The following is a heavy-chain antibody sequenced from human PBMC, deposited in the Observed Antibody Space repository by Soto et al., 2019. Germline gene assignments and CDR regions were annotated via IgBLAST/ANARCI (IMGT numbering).Heavy chain of an antibody. V-gene: IGHV3-48*01. D-gene: IGHD2-2*02. Sequence: EVQLVESGGGLVHPGGALRLSCPASGFTFSSYSMNWVREAPGKGLEWVSDISSSSSNIYYADSVKGRFTISRDNAKNSLYLQMNSLRAEDTAVYYCARDGVVVPAAISGYFDYWGQGTLVTVSS. J-gene: IGHJ4*02. CDR1: GFTFSSYS. CDR3: ARDGVVVPAAISGYFDY. CDR2: ISSSSSNI.